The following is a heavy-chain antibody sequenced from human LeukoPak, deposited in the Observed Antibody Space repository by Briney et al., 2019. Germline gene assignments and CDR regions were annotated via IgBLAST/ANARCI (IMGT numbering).Heavy chain of an antibody. CDR3: ARDDSSGYGSFDY. CDR1: GGSFSGYY. V-gene: IGHV4-34*01. J-gene: IGHJ4*02. D-gene: IGHD3-22*01. Sequence: MPSETLSLTCAVYGGSFSGYYWSWIRQPPGKGLEWIGEINHSGSTNYNPSLKSRVTISVDTSKNQFSLKLSSVTAADTAVYYCARDDSSGYGSFDYWGQGTLVTVSS. CDR2: INHSGST.